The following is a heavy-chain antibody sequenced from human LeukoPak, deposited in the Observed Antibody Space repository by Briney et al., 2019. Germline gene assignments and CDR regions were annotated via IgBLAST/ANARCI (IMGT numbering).Heavy chain of an antibody. V-gene: IGHV1-2*02. J-gene: IGHJ4*02. D-gene: IGHD6-19*01. Sequence: ASVKVSCKASGYTFTGYYMHWVRQAPGQGLEWMGWINPNSGGTNYAQKFQGRVTMTRDTSTSTAYMELRSLRSDDTAVYYCARALLLYSSGWYRGRRSFDYWGQGTLVTVSS. CDR1: GYTFTGYY. CDR3: ARALLLYSSGWYRGRRSFDY. CDR2: INPNSGGT.